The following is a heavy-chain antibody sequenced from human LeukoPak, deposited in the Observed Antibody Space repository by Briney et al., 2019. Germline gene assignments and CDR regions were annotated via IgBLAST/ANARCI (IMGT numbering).Heavy chain of an antibody. Sequence: PGGSLRLSCAASGFTFSDSAVHWVRQAPGRGLEWVGRIRNKPNNYATTYVASVKGRFTISRDDSKNTAYLHMNSLKIEDTAVYYCIRGYCSGSSCFTDAWGKGTTVIVSS. CDR2: IRNKPNNYAT. V-gene: IGHV3-73*01. D-gene: IGHD2-15*01. J-gene: IGHJ6*04. CDR1: GFTFSDSA. CDR3: IRGYCSGSSCFTDA.